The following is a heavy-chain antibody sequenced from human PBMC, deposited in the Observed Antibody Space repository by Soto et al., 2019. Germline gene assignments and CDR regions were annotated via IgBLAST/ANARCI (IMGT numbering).Heavy chain of an antibody. D-gene: IGHD2-2*02. J-gene: IGHJ4*02. CDR1: GGSISSSSHY. CDR2: IYYSGST. V-gene: IGHV4-39*01. Sequence: QLQLQESGPGLVKPSETLSLSCTVSGGSISSSSHYWGWIRQPPGKGLEWIGSIYYSGSTYYNPSLKSRVTKSVDRSKNQFSLKLSSVTAADTAVYYCARLSLGFCGSTGCSTFIFDSWGQGTLITVSS. CDR3: ARLSLGFCGSTGCSTFIFDS.